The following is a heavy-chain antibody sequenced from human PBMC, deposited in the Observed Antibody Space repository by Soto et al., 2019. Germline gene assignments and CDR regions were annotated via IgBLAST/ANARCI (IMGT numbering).Heavy chain of an antibody. CDR2: IYSGGST. CDR3: ETNHYDSSGRFDY. V-gene: IGHV3-66*01. D-gene: IGHD3-22*01. Sequence: GGSLRLSCAASGFTVSSNYMSWVRQAPGKGLEWVSLIYSGGSTYYADSVKGRFTISRDNSKNTLYLQMNSLRAEDTAVYYCETNHYDSSGRFDYWGQGTLVTSPQ. J-gene: IGHJ4*02. CDR1: GFTVSSNY.